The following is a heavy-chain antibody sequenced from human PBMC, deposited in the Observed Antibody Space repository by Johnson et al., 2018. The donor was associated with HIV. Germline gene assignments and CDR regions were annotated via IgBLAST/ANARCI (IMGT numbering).Heavy chain of an antibody. CDR1: GFTFSSYW. V-gene: IGHV3-74*01. CDR3: AKANYYVYSFDI. D-gene: IGHD3-22*01. Sequence: EVQLVESGGGLVQPGGSLRLSCAASGFTFSSYWMHWVRQAPGKGLVWVSRINTDGSATTYADSVRGRFTISRDNSKNTLYLHMNSLRVEDTAVYYCAKANYYVYSFDIWGPGTMVTVSS. CDR2: INTDGSAT. J-gene: IGHJ3*02.